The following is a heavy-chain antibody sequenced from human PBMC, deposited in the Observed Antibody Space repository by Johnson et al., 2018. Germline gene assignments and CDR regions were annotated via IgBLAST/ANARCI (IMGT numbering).Heavy chain of an antibody. Sequence: VQLVESGGGLAKPGGSLRLSCEASGFTFSNTWMSWVRQAPGKGLEWVGRVRDKSNSYTTEYAASVKGRFTISRDDSQNSLYLQMNSLRTEDTAVYHCFCASGMTYPYVQKWGQGSLVTGSS. CDR1: GFTFSNTW. CDR3: FCASGMTYPYVQK. V-gene: IGHV3-72*01. D-gene: IGHD3-10*01. CDR2: VRDKSNSYTT. J-gene: IGHJ1*01.